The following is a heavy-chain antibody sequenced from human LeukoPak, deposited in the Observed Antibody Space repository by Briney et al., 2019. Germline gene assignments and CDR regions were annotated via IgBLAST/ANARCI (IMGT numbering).Heavy chain of an antibody. J-gene: IGHJ3*02. CDR3: ARGDSSGYYEGAFGI. CDR1: GYTFTGYY. Sequence: ASVKVSCKASGYTFTGYYMHWVRQAPGQGLEWMGWINPNSGGTNYAQKFQGRVTMTRDTSISTAYMELSRLRSDDTAVYYCARGDSSGYYEGAFGIWGQGTMVTVSS. V-gene: IGHV1-2*02. CDR2: INPNSGGT. D-gene: IGHD3-22*01.